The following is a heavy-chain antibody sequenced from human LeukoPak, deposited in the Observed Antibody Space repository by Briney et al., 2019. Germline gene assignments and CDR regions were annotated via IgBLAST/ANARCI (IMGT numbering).Heavy chain of an antibody. J-gene: IGHJ4*02. V-gene: IGHV1-46*01. Sequence: ASVKVSCKASGYTFTSYYMHWVRQAPGQGLEWMGIINPSGGSTSYAQKFQGRVTMTRDTSTSTVYMELSSLRSEDTAVYYCARMRFSGDQWLATKAPFDYWGQGTLVTVSS. D-gene: IGHD6-19*01. CDR2: INPSGGST. CDR3: ARMRFSGDQWLATKAPFDY. CDR1: GYTFTSYY.